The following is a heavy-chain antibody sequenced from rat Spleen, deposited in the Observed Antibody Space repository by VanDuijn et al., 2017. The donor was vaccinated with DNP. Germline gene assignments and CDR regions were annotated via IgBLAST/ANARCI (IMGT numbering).Heavy chain of an antibody. CDR1: GFTFSSYW. J-gene: IGHJ2*01. Sequence: EVQLVETGGGLVQPGRSLKLSCVASGFTFSSYWMYWIRQAPGKGLEWVASITSDGGSTYYPDSVKGRFTISRDNAENTVYLQMNSLRSEDTATYYCAHLREGTTPRDYWGQGVMVTVSS. D-gene: IGHD1-5*01. CDR3: AHLREGTTPRDY. CDR2: ITSDGGST. V-gene: IGHV5-58*01.